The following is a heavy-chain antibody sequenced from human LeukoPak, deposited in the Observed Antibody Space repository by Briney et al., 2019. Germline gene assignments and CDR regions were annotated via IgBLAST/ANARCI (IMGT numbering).Heavy chain of an antibody. D-gene: IGHD3-22*01. Sequence: GASVKVSCKASGYTFTGYYMHWVRQAPGQGLEWMGWINPNSGGTNYAQKFQGRVTMTRDTSISTAYMELSRLRSDDTAEYYCARDLPHVPFYYYEERAAFDIWGQGTMVTVSS. J-gene: IGHJ3*02. V-gene: IGHV1-2*02. CDR3: ARDLPHVPFYYYEERAAFDI. CDR1: GYTFTGYY. CDR2: INPNSGGT.